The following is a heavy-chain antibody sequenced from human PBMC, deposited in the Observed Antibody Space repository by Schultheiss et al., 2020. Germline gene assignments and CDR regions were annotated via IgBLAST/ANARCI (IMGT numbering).Heavy chain of an antibody. J-gene: IGHJ4*02. Sequence: SETLSLTCAVYGGSFSGYYWSWIRQPPGKGLEWIGSIYYSGSTYYNPSLKSRVTISVDTSKNQFSLKLSSVTAADTAVYYCAKGGLFGVGATMDYWGQGTLVTVSS. D-gene: IGHD1-26*01. V-gene: IGHV4-34*01. CDR2: IYYSGST. CDR1: GGSFSGYY. CDR3: AKGGLFGVGATMDY.